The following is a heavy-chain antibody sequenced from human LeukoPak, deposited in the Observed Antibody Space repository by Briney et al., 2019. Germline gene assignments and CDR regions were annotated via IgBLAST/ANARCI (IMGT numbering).Heavy chain of an antibody. J-gene: IGHJ3*02. CDR1: GFTFSSYA. CDR2: ISGSGGST. D-gene: IGHD5-18*01. V-gene: IGHV3-23*01. Sequence: GGSLRLSCAASGFTFSSYAMSWVRQAPGKGLEWVSAISGSGGSTYYADSAKGRFTISRDNSKNTLYLQMNSLRAEDTAVYYCAKGGYSYGHGDAFDIWGQGTMVTVSS. CDR3: AKGGYSYGHGDAFDI.